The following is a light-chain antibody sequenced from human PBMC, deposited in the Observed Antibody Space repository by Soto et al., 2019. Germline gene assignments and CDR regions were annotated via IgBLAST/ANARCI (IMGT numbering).Light chain of an antibody. V-gene: IGKV1-39*01. CDR1: QSISSY. Sequence: DIQMTQSPSSLSASVGDRVTITCRASQSISSYLNWYQQKPGKAPKLLIYAASSLQSRVPSRFSGSGADTDFTLASSSLQPEDFSTYYCQQSYSTPPCTFGQGTNVEIK. CDR3: QQSYSTPPCT. CDR2: AAS. J-gene: IGKJ1*01.